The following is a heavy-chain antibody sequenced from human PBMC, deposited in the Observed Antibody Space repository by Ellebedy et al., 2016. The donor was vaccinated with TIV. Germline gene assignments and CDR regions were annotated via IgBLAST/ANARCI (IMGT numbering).Heavy chain of an antibody. J-gene: IGHJ4*02. CDR2: ISWNSGTM. CDR3: VKGSIAVTGTCFDS. Sequence: SLKISCAASGFTFEDFAMHWVRQAPGMGLEWVSGISWNSGTMHYTDSVKGRFTISRDNAKNSLYLKMHSLRAEDTAFYYCVKGSIAVTGTCFDSWGQGTLVTVSS. CDR1: GFTFEDFA. V-gene: IGHV3-9*01. D-gene: IGHD6-13*01.